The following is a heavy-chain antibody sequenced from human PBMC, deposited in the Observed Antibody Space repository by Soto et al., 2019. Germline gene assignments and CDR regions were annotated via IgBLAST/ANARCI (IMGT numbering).Heavy chain of an antibody. CDR3: ARGGALRPNGHVPLDF. V-gene: IGHV4-30-2*01. J-gene: IGHJ4*02. Sequence: QLMLQESGSGLVRPSQTLSLTCTVSGDSITSGMYSWSWIRQAPGKGLEWIGNIHVTGYTAFSPSLRRRVTIVVATSRNQVPLNRNSVTAADTAVYFCARGGALRPNGHVPLDFWGQGTLVTVSS. CDR2: IHVTGYT. CDR1: GDSITSGMYS. D-gene: IGHD3-16*01.